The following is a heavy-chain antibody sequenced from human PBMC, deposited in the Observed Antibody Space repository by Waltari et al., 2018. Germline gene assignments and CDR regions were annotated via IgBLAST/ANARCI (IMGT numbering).Heavy chain of an antibody. J-gene: IGHJ4*02. CDR3: SNSMSGPRVQ. CDR1: GYTFIDYY. D-gene: IGHD3-3*01. V-gene: IGHV1-69-2*01. Sequence: EAQLIQSGAEVQKPGATMRISCKASGYTFIDYYMHWVRQAPGKGLEWVARLDPENGDTEFADNFQGRVTVTADTSTDTVYMEWSSLTSDDTAVYYCSNSMSGPRVQWGQGTLITVSS. CDR2: LDPENGDT.